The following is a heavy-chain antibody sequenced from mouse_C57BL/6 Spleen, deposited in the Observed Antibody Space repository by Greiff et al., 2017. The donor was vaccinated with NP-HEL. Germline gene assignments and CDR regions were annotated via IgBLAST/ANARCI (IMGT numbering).Heavy chain of an antibody. J-gene: IGHJ4*01. CDR2: IYPGDGDT. D-gene: IGHD1-1*01. V-gene: IGHV1-82*01. CDR1: GYAFSSSW. CDR3: ARGGSSWDAMDY. Sequence: SGPELVKPGASVKISCKASGYAFSSSWMNWVKQRPGKGLEWIGRIYPGDGDTNYNGKFKGKATLTADKSSSTAYMQLSSLTSEDSAVYFCARGGSSWDAMDYWGQGTSVTVSS.